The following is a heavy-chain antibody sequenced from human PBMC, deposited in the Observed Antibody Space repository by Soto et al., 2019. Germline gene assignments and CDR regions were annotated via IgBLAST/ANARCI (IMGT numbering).Heavy chain of an antibody. CDR2: ISGSGSST. CDR1: GFTFSNFA. Sequence: GSLLLSCSASGFTFSNFAMNWVRQAAGKGLEWVSGISGSGSSTSYADSVKGRFTISRDNSKNTLYVQMNNLGADDTAVYYCAKGVCSGGSCYSGHWGQGTLVTVYS. V-gene: IGHV3-23*01. J-gene: IGHJ4*02. CDR3: AKGVCSGGSCYSGH. D-gene: IGHD2-15*01.